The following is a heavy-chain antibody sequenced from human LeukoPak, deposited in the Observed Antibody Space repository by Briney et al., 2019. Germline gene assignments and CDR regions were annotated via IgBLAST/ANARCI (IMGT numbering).Heavy chain of an antibody. V-gene: IGHV3-21*01. CDR3: ARGPTVDSYYYYYMDV. Sequence: GGSLRLSCAASGFTFSIYSMNCVRQAPGKGLEWVSSISSSSSYIYYADAVKGRFTISRDNAKNSLYLQMNSLRDEDTAVYYCARGPTVDSYYYYYMDVWGKGTTVTVSS. CDR1: GFTFSIYS. CDR2: ISSSSSYI. D-gene: IGHD4-23*01. J-gene: IGHJ6*03.